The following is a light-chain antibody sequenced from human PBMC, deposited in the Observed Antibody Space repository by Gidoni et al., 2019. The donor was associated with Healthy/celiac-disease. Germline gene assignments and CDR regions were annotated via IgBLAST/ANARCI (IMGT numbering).Light chain of an antibody. CDR3: ATWDSNTRV. CDR1: SGHSSYI. V-gene: IGLV4-60*03. Sequence: QPVLTQSYSASASLGSSGKLTCTLSSGHSSYIIAWHQQQPGKAPRYLMKLEGSGSYNKGSGFPDRFSGSSSGADRYLTISNLQSEDEADYYCATWDSNTRVFGGGTKLTVL. J-gene: IGLJ3*02. CDR2: LEGSGSY.